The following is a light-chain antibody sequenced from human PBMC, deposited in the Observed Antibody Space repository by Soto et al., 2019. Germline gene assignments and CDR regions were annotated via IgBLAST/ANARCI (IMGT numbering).Light chain of an antibody. Sequence: QSALTQPPSASGSPGQSVTISCTGTSSDVGGYSYVSWYQQHPGKAPKIVIYEVSKRPSGVPDRFSGSKSGNTASLTVSGLQAEDEADYYCSSYAGSNNFGVFGTGTKVTVL. J-gene: IGLJ1*01. CDR3: SSYAGSNNFGV. CDR2: EVS. CDR1: SSDVGGYSY. V-gene: IGLV2-8*01.